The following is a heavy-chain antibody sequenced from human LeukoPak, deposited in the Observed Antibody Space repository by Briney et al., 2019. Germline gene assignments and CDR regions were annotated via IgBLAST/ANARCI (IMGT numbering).Heavy chain of an antibody. J-gene: IGHJ3*02. CDR1: GYTFTSYG. CDR3: ARERRARAFDI. CDR2: ISAYNGNT. Sequence: GASVKVSCKASGYTFTSYGISWVRQAPGQGLEWMGWISAYNGNTNYAQKFQGRVTITADESTSTAYMELSSLRSEDTAVYYCARERRARAFDIWGQGTMVTVSS. V-gene: IGHV1-18*01.